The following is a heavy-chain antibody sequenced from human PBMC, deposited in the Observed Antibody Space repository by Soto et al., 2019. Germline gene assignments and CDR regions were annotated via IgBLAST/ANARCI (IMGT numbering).Heavy chain of an antibody. J-gene: IGHJ4*02. Sequence: ETLSLSCAASGFTFSSYAMSWVRQAPGKGLEWVSGVGGSGTSTYYADSVKGRFTISRDNSKNTLYLQMNSLRAEDTAVYYCAKCGTQYYFDYWGQGTLVTVSS. CDR3: AKCGTQYYFDY. D-gene: IGHD2-15*01. V-gene: IGHV3-23*01. CDR1: GFTFSSYA. CDR2: VGGSGTST.